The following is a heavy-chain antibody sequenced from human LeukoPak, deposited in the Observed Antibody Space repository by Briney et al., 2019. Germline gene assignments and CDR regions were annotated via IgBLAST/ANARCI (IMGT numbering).Heavy chain of an antibody. CDR2: IITILGIA. D-gene: IGHD2-2*01. J-gene: IGHJ4*02. V-gene: IGHV1-69*04. Sequence: APVKVSRKASGDTFSSYAISWVRQTPGQGLEWMGRIITILGIASHDEKVRVRIKITAAKSTSTVYVELSSLRSEDTAVYYCAREGAFLLGYCSNTSCHSHFDYWGQGTLVTVSS. CDR3: AREGAFLLGYCSNTSCHSHFDY. CDR1: GDTFSSYA.